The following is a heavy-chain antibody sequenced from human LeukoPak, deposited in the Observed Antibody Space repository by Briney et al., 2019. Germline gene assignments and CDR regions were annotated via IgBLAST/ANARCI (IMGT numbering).Heavy chain of an antibody. V-gene: IGHV4-59*08. Sequence: SETLSLTCTVSGGSISSYYWSWIRQPPGKGLEYIAYIYYSGKTNYNPSLRSRVTISLDTSKNQFSLKLSSVTAADTAVYYCAGVRDMWGCDHWGQGTLVTVSS. CDR1: GGSISSYY. CDR2: IYYSGKT. CDR3: AGVRDMWGCDH. J-gene: IGHJ4*02. D-gene: IGHD3-10*01.